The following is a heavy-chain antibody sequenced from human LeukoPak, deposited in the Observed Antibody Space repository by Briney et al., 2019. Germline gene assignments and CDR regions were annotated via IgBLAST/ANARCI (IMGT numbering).Heavy chain of an antibody. J-gene: IGHJ4*02. CDR3: AKDGSNYYDSSGYYYVGSFVY. CDR1: GFIFSSYA. D-gene: IGHD3-22*01. CDR2: ISGSGGRT. Sequence: PGGSMRLSCAASGFIFSSYAVSWVRPAPGKGLEWVSAISGSGGRTYYADSVKGRFTISRDNSKNTLYLQMNSLRAEDTAVYYCAKDGSNYYDSSGYYYVGSFVYWGQGALVTVSS. V-gene: IGHV3-23*01.